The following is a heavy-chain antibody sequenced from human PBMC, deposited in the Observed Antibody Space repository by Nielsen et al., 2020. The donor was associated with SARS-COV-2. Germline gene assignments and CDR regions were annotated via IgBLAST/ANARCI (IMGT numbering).Heavy chain of an antibody. J-gene: IGHJ2*01. CDR2: IYSGGAI. CDR1: GFSVSSDY. CDR3: ARDFHSPGELSSWYFDL. Sequence: GESLKISCAASGFSVSSDYMSWVRQSPEKGLEWVAVIYSGGAIHYADSVKGRFTISRDNSKNTVYLQMNSLRADDMAVYFCARDFHSPGELSSWYFDLWGRGTLVTVSS. V-gene: IGHV3-53*01. D-gene: IGHD3-10*01.